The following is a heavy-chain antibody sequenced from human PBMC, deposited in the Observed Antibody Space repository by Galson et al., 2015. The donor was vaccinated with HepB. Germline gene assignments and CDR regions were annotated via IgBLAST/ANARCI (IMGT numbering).Heavy chain of an antibody. Sequence: SLRLSCAASGFTFSNYAMNWVRQAPGKGLEWASAISSSGVYTYYTDSVKGRFTISRDNSKNTLYLQMDSLRAEDTAVYYCAKRDETAMVRGPLDYWGQGTLVTVSS. CDR1: GFTFSNYA. D-gene: IGHD5-18*01. V-gene: IGHV3-23*01. CDR3: AKRDETAMVRGPLDY. J-gene: IGHJ4*02. CDR2: ISSSGVYT.